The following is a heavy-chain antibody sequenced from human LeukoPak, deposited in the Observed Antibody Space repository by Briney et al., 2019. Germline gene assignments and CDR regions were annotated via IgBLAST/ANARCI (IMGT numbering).Heavy chain of an antibody. CDR2: IIPILGIA. D-gene: IGHD2-2*03. Sequence: ASGKFSAKAPDATSSSYTFTGGRQVPEQGLKWMGRIIPILGIANNAQRFQGRVPITADKSTSTAYIALSSLISKETAVYSCARDWSGYCSSTSCFHYYFDDWGQGTLVTVSS. CDR1: DATSSSYT. V-gene: IGHV1-69*04. J-gene: IGHJ4*02. CDR3: ARDWSGYCSSTSCFHYYFDD.